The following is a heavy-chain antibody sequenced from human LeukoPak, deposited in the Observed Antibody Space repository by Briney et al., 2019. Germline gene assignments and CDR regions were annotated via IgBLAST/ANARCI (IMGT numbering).Heavy chain of an antibody. V-gene: IGHV4-59*01. CDR3: ARDLAGKTDY. CDR2: IYYSGST. J-gene: IGHJ4*02. Sequence: SETLSLTCTVSGGSISSYYWSWIRQPPGKGLEWIGYIYYSGSTNYNPSLKSRAPISVNTPKNQFSLKLSSVTAADTAVYYCARDLAGKTDYWGQGTLVTVSS. CDR1: GGSISSYY. D-gene: IGHD3-16*01.